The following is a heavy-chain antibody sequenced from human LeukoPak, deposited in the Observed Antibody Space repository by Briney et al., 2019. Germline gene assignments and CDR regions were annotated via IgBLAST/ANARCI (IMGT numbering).Heavy chain of an antibody. D-gene: IGHD3-16*01. CDR3: ARQLDHYDNIYYFDY. J-gene: IGHJ4*02. V-gene: IGHV4-38-2*02. CDR2: IYHSGST. CDR1: AYSISSAYY. Sequence: SETLSLTCTVSAYSISSAYYCGWIRQPPRKGLEWIGSIYHSGSTYYNPSLKSRVTISVDTSKNQFSLRLTSVTAADTAVYYCARQLDHYDNIYYFDYWGQGTLVTVSS.